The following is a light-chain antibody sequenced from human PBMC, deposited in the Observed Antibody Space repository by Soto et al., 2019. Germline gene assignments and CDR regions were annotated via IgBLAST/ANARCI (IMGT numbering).Light chain of an antibody. V-gene: IGKV3-15*01. CDR2: GAS. Sequence: ELVLTQSPATLSFSPGERATLSCRASQSVSSNLAWYQQKPGQAPTLLIYGASTRATGIPARFSGSGSGTEFTLPISSLQSEDFAVYYGQQYNNWPPITFGGGTKVDIK. CDR3: QQYNNWPPIT. CDR1: QSVSSN. J-gene: IGKJ4*01.